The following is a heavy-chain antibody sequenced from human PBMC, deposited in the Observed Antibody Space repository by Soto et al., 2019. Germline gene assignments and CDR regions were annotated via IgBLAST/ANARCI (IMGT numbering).Heavy chain of an antibody. V-gene: IGHV4-34*01. CDR2: INHSGST. CDR1: GGSFSGYY. CDR3: ASELAAAGTFEMRIGPSYYYYGMDV. J-gene: IGHJ6*02. D-gene: IGHD6-13*01. Sequence: PSETLSLTCAVYGGSFSGYYWSWIRQPPGKGLEWIGEINHSGSTNYNPSLKSRVTISVDTSKNQFSLKLSSVTAADTAVYYCASELAAAGTFEMRIGPSYYYYGMDVWGQGTTVTVSS.